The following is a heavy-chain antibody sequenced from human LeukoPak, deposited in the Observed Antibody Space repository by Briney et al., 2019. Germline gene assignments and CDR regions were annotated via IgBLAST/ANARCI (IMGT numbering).Heavy chain of an antibody. CDR2: INSDGSIT. D-gene: IGHD2-15*01. V-gene: IGHV3-74*01. CDR1: GFAFSNYW. Sequence: GGSLRLSCAASGFAFSNYWMHWVRQAPGKGLMWVSRINSDGSITSYADSVKGRFTISRDNAKNTLYLQMNSLRAEDTGVYYCVRAAPVSAIPSDWGQGTLVIISS. J-gene: IGHJ4*02. CDR3: VRAAPVSAIPSD.